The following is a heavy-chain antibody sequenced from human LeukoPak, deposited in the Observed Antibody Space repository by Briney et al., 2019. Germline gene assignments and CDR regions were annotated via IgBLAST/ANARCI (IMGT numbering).Heavy chain of an antibody. Sequence: SETLSLTCTVSGGSISSYYWSWIRQPPGKGLEWIGYIYYSGSTNYNPSLKSRVTISVDTSKNQFSLKLSSVTAADTAVYYCARGYGQVVIRWFDPWGQGTLVTVSS. CDR3: ARGYGQVVIRWFDP. CDR1: GGSISSYY. J-gene: IGHJ5*02. V-gene: IGHV4-59*08. D-gene: IGHD3-22*01. CDR2: IYYSGST.